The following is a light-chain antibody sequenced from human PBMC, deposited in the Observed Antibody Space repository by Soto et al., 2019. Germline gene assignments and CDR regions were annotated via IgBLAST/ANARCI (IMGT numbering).Light chain of an antibody. CDR2: DVT. CDR3: CSFTRSSTCRVL. J-gene: IGLJ7*01. CDR1: SSDVGGYNF. Sequence: QSALTQPRSVSGSPGQSVSISCTGTSSDVGGYNFVSWYQQHPGKAPKLMIYDVTKRPSGVPDRFSGSKSGNTASLTISGLQAADEADSYCCSFTRSSTCRVLFGGGTQLTVL. V-gene: IGLV2-11*01.